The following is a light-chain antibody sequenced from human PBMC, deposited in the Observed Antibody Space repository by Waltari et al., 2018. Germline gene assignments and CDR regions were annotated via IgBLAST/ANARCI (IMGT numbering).Light chain of an antibody. Sequence: QAVLTQPPSASGTPGQTVTISCSGSRSNIGSNTVTWYQQLPGTTPKVLIYNNERRPAGVPDRFSGSKSGTSVSLAISGLQSDDEADYYCSTWDDGLAGGVVFGGGTKLTVL. V-gene: IGLV1-44*01. CDR2: NNE. CDR1: RSNIGSNT. J-gene: IGLJ2*01. CDR3: STWDDGLAGGVV.